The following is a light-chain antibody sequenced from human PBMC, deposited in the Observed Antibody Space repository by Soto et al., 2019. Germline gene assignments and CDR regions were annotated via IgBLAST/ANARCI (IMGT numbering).Light chain of an antibody. CDR2: DVS. Sequence: QSVLAQPRSVSGSPGQSVTISCTGTSSDVGGYNYVSWYQQHPGKAPKLMIYDVSKRPSGVPDRFSGSKSGNTASLTISGLQAEDEADYYCCSYAGSYTFFXTGTKVTVL. J-gene: IGLJ1*01. CDR3: CSYAGSYTF. V-gene: IGLV2-11*01. CDR1: SSDVGGYNY.